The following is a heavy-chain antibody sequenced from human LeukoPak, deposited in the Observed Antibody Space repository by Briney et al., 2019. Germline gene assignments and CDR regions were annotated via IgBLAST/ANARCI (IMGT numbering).Heavy chain of an antibody. V-gene: IGHV1-69*04. CDR2: IIPILGMA. D-gene: IGHD3-22*01. CDR3: AADPYYYDSSGYY. Sequence: GASVKVSCKASGGTFSSYAISWVRQAPGQGLEWMGRIIPILGMANYAQKFQERVTITRDMSTSTAYMELSSLRSEDTAVYYCAADPYYYDSSGYYWGQGTLVTVSS. J-gene: IGHJ4*02. CDR1: GGTFSSYA.